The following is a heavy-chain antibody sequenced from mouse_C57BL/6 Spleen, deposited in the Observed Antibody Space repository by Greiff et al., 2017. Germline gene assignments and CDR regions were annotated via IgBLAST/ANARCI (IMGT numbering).Heavy chain of an antibody. Sequence: VQLQQSGPELVKPGDSVKISCKASGYSFTGYFMNWVMQSHGKSLEWIGRINPYNGDTFYNQKFKGKATSTVDKSSSTAHMELRSLTSEDSAVYYCARALITTVVTHFDYWGQGTTLTVSS. CDR2: INPYNGDT. V-gene: IGHV1-20*01. J-gene: IGHJ2*01. D-gene: IGHD1-1*01. CDR1: GYSFTGYF. CDR3: ARALITTVVTHFDY.